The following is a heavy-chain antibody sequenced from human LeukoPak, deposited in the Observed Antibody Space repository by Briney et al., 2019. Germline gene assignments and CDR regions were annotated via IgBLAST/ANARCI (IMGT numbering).Heavy chain of an antibody. CDR1: GFTFSSYS. J-gene: IGHJ4*02. D-gene: IGHD5-18*01. Sequence: GGSLRLSCAASGFTFSSYSMNWVGQAPGKGLMWVSYISSSSSYIYYADSVKGRFTTSADNAKNSLYLHMNSLRAEDTAVYYCASQRGYSYGCDYWGQGTLVTASS. CDR3: ASQRGYSYGCDY. CDR2: ISSSSSYI. V-gene: IGHV3-21*03.